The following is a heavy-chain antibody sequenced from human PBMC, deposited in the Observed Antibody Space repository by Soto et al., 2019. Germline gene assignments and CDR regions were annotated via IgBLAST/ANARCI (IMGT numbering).Heavy chain of an antibody. V-gene: IGHV3-30*18. CDR2: ISYDGKNK. D-gene: IGHD3-10*01. CDR1: GFTFSSYG. Sequence: QVQLVESGGGVVQPGRSLRLSCAASGFTFSSYGMHWVRQAPGTGLEWVAVISYDGKNKYYADSVKGRFTIYRDNSKNTLYLQMNSLRAEDTAVYYCAKDARWRGVSGMDVWGQGTTVTVSS. CDR3: AKDARWRGVSGMDV. J-gene: IGHJ6*02.